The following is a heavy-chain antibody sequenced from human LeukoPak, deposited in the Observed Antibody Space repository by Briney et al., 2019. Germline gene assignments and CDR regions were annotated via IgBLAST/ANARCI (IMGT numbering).Heavy chain of an antibody. Sequence: SETLSLTCTVSGGSISRSSYYWGWIRQPPGKGLEWIGSIYYSGSTYYNPSLKSRVTISVDTSKNQFSLKLSSVTAADTAVYYCARRVLRTDRYFDLWGRGTLVTVSS. CDR3: ARRVLRTDRYFDL. V-gene: IGHV4-39*01. CDR2: IYYSGST. J-gene: IGHJ2*01. CDR1: GGSISRSSYY. D-gene: IGHD3/OR15-3a*01.